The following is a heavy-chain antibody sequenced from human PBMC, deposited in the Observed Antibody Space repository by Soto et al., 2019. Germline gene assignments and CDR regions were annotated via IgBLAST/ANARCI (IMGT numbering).Heavy chain of an antibody. CDR1: GGSISSYY. J-gene: IGHJ4*02. V-gene: IGHV4-59*08. Sequence: SETLSLTCTVSGGSISSYYWSWIRQPPGKGLEWIGYIYYSGSTNYNPSLKSRVTISVDTSKNQFSLKPSSVTAADTAVYYCARHPPHCSGGSCLDYWGQGTLVTVSS. CDR2: IYYSGST. D-gene: IGHD2-15*01. CDR3: ARHPPHCSGGSCLDY.